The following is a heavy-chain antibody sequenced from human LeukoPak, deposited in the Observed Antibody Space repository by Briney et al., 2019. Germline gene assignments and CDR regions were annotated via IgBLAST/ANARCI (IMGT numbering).Heavy chain of an antibody. CDR1: GFTFSRSA. CDR2: TSYDGIHK. J-gene: IGHJ4*02. V-gene: IGHV3-30-3*01. D-gene: IGHD3-10*01. Sequence: PGRSLRLSCTDSGFTFSRSAMHWVRQAPGKGLEWVAVTSYDGIHKYYADSVQGRSTISRDNSKNTLYLQMNSLRVEDTAVYYCARDNIAGSGSSDWGQGTLVTVSS. CDR3: ARDNIAGSGSSD.